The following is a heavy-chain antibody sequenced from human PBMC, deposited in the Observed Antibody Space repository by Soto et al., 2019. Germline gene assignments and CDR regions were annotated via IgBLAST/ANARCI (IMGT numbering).Heavy chain of an antibody. CDR2: MHYSGST. J-gene: IGHJ4*02. CDR3: AKLWGERSGWRGFGHY. D-gene: IGHD6-19*01. CDR1: GGSISSYY. Sequence: QVQLQESGPGLVKPSETLSLTCTVSGGSISSYYWRWIRQSPGKGLEWIGYMHYSGSTKYNPSLKSRVTISADTSKNQFSLRRSSVTAADTAVYYCAKLWGERSGWRGFGHYWGQGTPVTVSS. V-gene: IGHV4-59*01.